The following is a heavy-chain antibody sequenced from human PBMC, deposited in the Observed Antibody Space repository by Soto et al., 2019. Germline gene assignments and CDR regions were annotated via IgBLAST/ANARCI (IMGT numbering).Heavy chain of an antibody. CDR1: GFTFSSYS. J-gene: IGHJ4*02. CDR2: ISSSSSTI. Sequence: PGGSLRLSCAASGFTFSSYSMNWVRQAPGKGLEWVSYISSSSSTIYYADSVKGRFTISRDNAKNSLYLQMNSLRAEDTAVYYCATITMVRGVIVDDDYWGQGSLLTIS. CDR3: ATITMVRGVIVDDDY. V-gene: IGHV3-48*01. D-gene: IGHD3-10*01.